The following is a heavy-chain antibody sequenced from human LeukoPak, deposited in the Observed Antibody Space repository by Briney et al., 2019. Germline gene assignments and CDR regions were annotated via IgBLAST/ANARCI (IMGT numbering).Heavy chain of an antibody. CDR3: ARVSGGNWFDP. V-gene: IGHV4-39*01. CDR2: IYYSGST. J-gene: IGHJ5*02. CDR1: GGSISSSSYY. D-gene: IGHD3-10*01. Sequence: SETLSLTRTVSGGSISSSSYYWGWIRQPPGKGLEWIGSIYYSGSTYYNPSLKSRVTISVDTSKNQFSLKLSSVTAADTAVYYCARVSGGNWFDPWGQGTLVTVSS.